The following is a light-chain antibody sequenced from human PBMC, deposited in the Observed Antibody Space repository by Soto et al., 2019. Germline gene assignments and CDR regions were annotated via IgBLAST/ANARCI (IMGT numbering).Light chain of an antibody. CDR3: CSYAGRSTPYV. Sequence: QSVLTQPAAVSGSRGQTITISCAGTSSDFGNYNLVSWYQQHPDKAPELMIYEGNKRPSGVSSRFSGSKSGNTASLTISGLQAEDEADYSCCSYAGRSTPYVFGTGTKVTVL. J-gene: IGLJ1*01. V-gene: IGLV2-23*01. CDR2: EGN. CDR1: SSDFGNYNL.